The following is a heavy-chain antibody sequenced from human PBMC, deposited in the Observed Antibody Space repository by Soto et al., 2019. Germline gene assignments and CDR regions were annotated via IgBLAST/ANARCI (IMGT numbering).Heavy chain of an antibody. J-gene: IGHJ2*01. D-gene: IGHD6-19*01. CDR1: GFTFSSYA. V-gene: IGHV3-23*01. CDR3: ATGIVGGQWLVYWYFDL. Sequence: EVQLLESGGGLVQPGGSLRLSCAASGFTFSSYAMSWVRQAPGKGLEWVSAISGSGGSTYYADSVKGRFTISRDNSKNRRYRQMNSLRVEGTAVYYCATGIVGGQWLVYWYFDLCGRGTLVTVSS. CDR2: ISGSGGST.